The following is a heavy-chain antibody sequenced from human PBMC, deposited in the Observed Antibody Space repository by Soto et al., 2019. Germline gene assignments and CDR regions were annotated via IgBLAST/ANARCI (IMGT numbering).Heavy chain of an antibody. CDR1: GYSLTSYW. J-gene: IGHJ6*02. CDR3: AGGGVRGVITRTRDYYGMDV. CDR2: IYPVDSDT. Sequence: GESLKISCKGSGYSLTSYWIGWVRQMPGKGLEWMGIIYPVDSDTRYSPSFQGQVTISADKSISTAYLQWSSLKASDTAMYYCAGGGVRGVITRTRDYYGMDVWGQGT. D-gene: IGHD3-10*01. V-gene: IGHV5-51*01.